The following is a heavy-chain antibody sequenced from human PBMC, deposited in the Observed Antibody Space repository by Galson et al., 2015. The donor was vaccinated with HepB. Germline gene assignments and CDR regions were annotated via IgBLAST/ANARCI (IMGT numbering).Heavy chain of an antibody. J-gene: IGHJ4*02. D-gene: IGHD6-13*01. CDR1: GFTFSSYE. Sequence: SLRLSCAASGFTFSSYEMNWVRQAPGKGLEWVSYISKSGWTTYYADSVKSRFTISRDNAKNSLYLQMNRLRAEDTAVYYCARDPGIAAAGTNVDYWGQGILVTVSS. V-gene: IGHV3-48*03. CDR2: ISKSGWTT. CDR3: ARDPGIAAAGTNVDY.